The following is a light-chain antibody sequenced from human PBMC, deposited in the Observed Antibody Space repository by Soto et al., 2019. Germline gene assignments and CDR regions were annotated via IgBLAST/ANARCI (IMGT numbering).Light chain of an antibody. CDR1: SSNIGSHT. V-gene: IGLV1-44*01. CDR2: SNT. Sequence: QSVLTQPPSASGTPGQGVTISCSGSSSNIGSHTVNWFQQLPGTAPRLLIYSNTQRPSGVPDRFSGSKSGTSASLAISGLQSEYEADYYCAAWDDSLNGVVFGGGTKLPVL. CDR3: AAWDDSLNGVV. J-gene: IGLJ2*01.